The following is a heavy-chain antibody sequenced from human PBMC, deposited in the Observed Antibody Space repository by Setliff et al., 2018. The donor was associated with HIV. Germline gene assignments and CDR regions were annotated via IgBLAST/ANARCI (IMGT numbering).Heavy chain of an antibody. J-gene: IGHJ5*02. CDR3: AGGSGRFDP. Sequence: LRLSWESSGFTFSSYGMHWVRRAPGKGLEWVAFIRYDGSNKYYADSVKGRFTISRDNSKNTLYLQMNSLRAEDTAVYYCAGGSGRFDPWGQGTLVTVSS. CDR1: GFTFSSYG. CDR2: IRYDGSNK. D-gene: IGHD6-19*01. V-gene: IGHV3-30*02.